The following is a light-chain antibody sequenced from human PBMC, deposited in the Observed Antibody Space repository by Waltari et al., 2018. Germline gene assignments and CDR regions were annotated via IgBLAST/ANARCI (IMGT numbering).Light chain of an antibody. CDR1: QSLLQGDGRNF. CDR2: MGS. J-gene: IGKJ4*01. V-gene: IGKV2-28*01. CDR3: MQARQPPYT. Sequence: DIVMTQSPLSLPVTPVEPSSISCRSSQSLLQGDGRNFLGWYLQKPGQSPQLLIYMGSNRASGVPDRFSGSGSGTYFTLKISRVEAEDVGVYYCMQARQPPYTFGGGTKVEIK.